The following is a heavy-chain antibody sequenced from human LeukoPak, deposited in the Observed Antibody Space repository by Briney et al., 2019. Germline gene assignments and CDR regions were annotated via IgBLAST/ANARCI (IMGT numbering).Heavy chain of an antibody. Sequence: PGGSLRLSCAASGFTFSDYYMSWIRQAPGKGLEWVSYISSSGSTIYYADSVKGRFTISRDNAKNSLYLQMNSLRAEDTAVYYCAREAEGITIFGVANYFDYWGQGTLVTVSS. CDR2: ISSSGSTI. CDR3: AREAEGITIFGVANYFDY. V-gene: IGHV3-11*01. J-gene: IGHJ4*02. CDR1: GFTFSDYY. D-gene: IGHD3-3*01.